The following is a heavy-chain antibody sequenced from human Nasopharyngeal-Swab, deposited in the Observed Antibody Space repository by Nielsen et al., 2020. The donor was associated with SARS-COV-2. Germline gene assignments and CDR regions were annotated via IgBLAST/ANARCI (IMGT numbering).Heavy chain of an antibody. D-gene: IGHD3-3*01. J-gene: IGHJ4*02. CDR3: TVDDFWSGYYRY. CDR1: GFTFGDYA. V-gene: IGHV3-49*04. CDR2: ISSKAYGGTT. Sequence: GESLKISCTASGFTFGDYAMSWVRQAPGKGLEWVGFISSKAYGGTTEYAASVKGRFTISRDDSKSIAYLQMNSLKTEDTAVYYCTVDDFWSGYYRYWGQGTLVTVSS.